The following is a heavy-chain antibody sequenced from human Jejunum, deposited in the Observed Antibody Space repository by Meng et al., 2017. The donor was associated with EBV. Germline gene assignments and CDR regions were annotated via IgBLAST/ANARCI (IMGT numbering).Heavy chain of an antibody. Sequence: QVQLAHSGAEVQEPGASVKVSCKTSGYTFTNYLTHWVRQAPGQGLEWMGIINPTGTYTEYTRQFQGRVTMTTDRSTNTVYMELNSLRSEDTAVYYCAREETGTFNFDYWGQGTLVTVSS. D-gene: IGHD2/OR15-2a*01. CDR1: GYTFTNYL. J-gene: IGHJ4*01. V-gene: IGHV1-46*01. CDR3: AREETGTFNFDY. CDR2: INPTGTYT.